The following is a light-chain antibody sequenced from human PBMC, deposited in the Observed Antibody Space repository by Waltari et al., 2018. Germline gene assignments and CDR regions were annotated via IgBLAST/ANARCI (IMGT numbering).Light chain of an antibody. CDR3: QHRANRPPWT. V-gene: IGKV3-11*01. CDR2: EGS. CDR1: RSVNNF. Sequence: EIVMTQSPATLSLSPGERATLSCRASRSVNNFLLWYQQKPGQVPRLVMIEGSSSASGIPARFSGSGSGPDFNLTISSLEPDDFAVYYCQHRANRPPWTFGQGTRVEV. J-gene: IGKJ1*01.